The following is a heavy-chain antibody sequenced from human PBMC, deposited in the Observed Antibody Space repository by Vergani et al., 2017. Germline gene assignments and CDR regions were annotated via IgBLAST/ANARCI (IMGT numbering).Heavy chain of an antibody. Sequence: EVQLVESGGGLIQPGGSLRLSCAASGFTVSSNYMSWVRQAPGKGLEWVSVIYSGGSTYYADSVKGRFTISRDNSKNTLYLQMNSLRAEDTAVYYCARDHRTWGKYYYYYGMDVWGQGTTVTVSS. CDR3: ARDHRTWGKYYYYYGMDV. CDR1: GFTVSSNY. D-gene: IGHD3-16*01. CDR2: IYSGGST. V-gene: IGHV3-53*01. J-gene: IGHJ6*02.